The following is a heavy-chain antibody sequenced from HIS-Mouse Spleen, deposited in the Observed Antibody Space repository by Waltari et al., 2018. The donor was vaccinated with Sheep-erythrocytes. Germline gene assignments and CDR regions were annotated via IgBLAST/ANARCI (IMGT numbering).Heavy chain of an antibody. CDR3: ARGAFDI. CDR2: ISYDGSNK. CDR1: GFTFSSYA. V-gene: IGHV3-30-3*01. Sequence: QVQLVESGGGVVQPGRSLRLSRAASGFTFSSYAMHWVRQAPGKGLEWVAVISYDGSNKYYADSVKGRFTISRDNSKNTLYLQMNSLRAEDTAVYYCARGAFDIWGQGTMVTVSS. J-gene: IGHJ3*02.